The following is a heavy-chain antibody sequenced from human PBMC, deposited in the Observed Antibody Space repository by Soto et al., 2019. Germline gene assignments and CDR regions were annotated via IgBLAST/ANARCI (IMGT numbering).Heavy chain of an antibody. CDR1: GGSISSYY. CDR2: IYYSGST. Sequence: SETLSLTCTVSGGSISSYYWSWIRQPPGKGLEWIGYIYYSGSTNYNPSLKSRVTISVDTSKNQFSLKLSSVTAADTAVYYCARYSPGYSSSWYYFDYWGQGTLVTVSS. J-gene: IGHJ4*02. CDR3: ARYSPGYSSSWYYFDY. D-gene: IGHD6-13*01. V-gene: IGHV4-59*08.